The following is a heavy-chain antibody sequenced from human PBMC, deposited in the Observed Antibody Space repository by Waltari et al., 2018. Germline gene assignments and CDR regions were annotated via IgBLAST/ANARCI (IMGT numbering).Heavy chain of an antibody. Sequence: EVQLVESGGGLVQPGGSLKLSCAASGFSFSGSAIHWVRQASGKGLEWIGRIRSKTNTYATAYAASVKGRFTISRDDSKNTVYLQMDSLKTEDTAVYYCVRHEYPSSPPFDLWGQGTLVTVSS. CDR1: GFSFSGSA. J-gene: IGHJ5*02. CDR3: VRHEYPSSPPFDL. CDR2: IRSKTNTYAT. V-gene: IGHV3-73*02. D-gene: IGHD3-10*01.